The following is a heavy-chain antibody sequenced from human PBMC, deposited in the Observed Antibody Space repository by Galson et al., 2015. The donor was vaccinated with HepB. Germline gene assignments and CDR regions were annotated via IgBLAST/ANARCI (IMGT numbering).Heavy chain of an antibody. Sequence: SVKVSCKASGYTFTSYAMHWVRQAPGQRLEWMGWINAGNGNTKYSQKFQGRVTITRDTSASTAYMELSSLRSEDTAVYYCARASRITMIVLIWGQGTLVTVSS. D-gene: IGHD3-22*01. CDR2: INAGNGNT. CDR3: ARASRITMIVLI. CDR1: GYTFTSYA. V-gene: IGHV1-3*01. J-gene: IGHJ4*02.